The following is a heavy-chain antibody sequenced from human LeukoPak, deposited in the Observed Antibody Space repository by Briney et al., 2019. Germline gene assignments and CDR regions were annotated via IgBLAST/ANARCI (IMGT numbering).Heavy chain of an antibody. CDR3: AKSPSHIVVVTAHFDY. J-gene: IGHJ4*02. D-gene: IGHD2-21*02. CDR2: ISGSGGST. Sequence: PGGSLRLSCAASGSTFSSYAMSWVRQAPGKGLEWVSAISGSGGSTYYADSVKGRFTISRDNSKNTLYLQMNSLRAEDAAVYYCAKSPSHIVVVTAHFDYWGQGTLVTVSS. CDR1: GSTFSSYA. V-gene: IGHV3-23*01.